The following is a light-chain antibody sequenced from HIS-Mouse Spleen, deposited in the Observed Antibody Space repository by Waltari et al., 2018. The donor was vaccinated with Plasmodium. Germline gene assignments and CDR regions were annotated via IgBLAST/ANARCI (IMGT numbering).Light chain of an antibody. CDR3: QQYNNWSFT. V-gene: IGKV3-15*01. CDR1: QSVSSN. J-gene: IGKJ3*01. CDR2: GAS. Sequence: EIVMTQSPATLSVSPGERATLSCRASQSVSSNLACYQQKPGQAPRLLIYGASTRDTGIPARLSGSGSGTEFTLNISSLQSEDFAVYYCQQYNNWSFTFGPGTKGDIK.